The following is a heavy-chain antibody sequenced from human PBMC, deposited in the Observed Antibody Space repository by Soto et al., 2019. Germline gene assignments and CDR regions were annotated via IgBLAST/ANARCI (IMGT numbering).Heavy chain of an antibody. CDR1: GFSFSSYT. J-gene: IGHJ4*02. V-gene: IGHV3-21*01. D-gene: IGHD3-3*01. CDR3: AKERGYYDFWSGYSPSDF. CDR2: VSTSSLYI. Sequence: LRLSCAASGFSFSSYTMNWVRQAPGKGLEWVSSVSTSSLYIYYADSVKGRFTISRDNAKNSLYLQMNSLRADDTAVYYCAKERGYYDFWSGYSPSDFWGQGTLVTVSS.